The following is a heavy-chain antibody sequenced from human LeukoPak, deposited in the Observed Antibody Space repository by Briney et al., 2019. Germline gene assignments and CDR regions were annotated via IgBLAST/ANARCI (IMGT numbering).Heavy chain of an antibody. CDR2: INPSGGST. J-gene: IGHJ4*02. V-gene: IGHV1-46*01. CDR3: ARVPLVLGYCSSTSCRGNPGGWDY. D-gene: IGHD2-2*01. CDR1: GYTFTSYY. Sequence: ASVKVSCKASGYTFTSYYMHWVRQAPGQGLEWMGIINPSGGSTSYAQKFQGRVTMTRDTSTSTAYMELRSLRSDDTAVYYCARVPLVLGYCSSTSCRGNPGGWDYWGQGTLVTVSS.